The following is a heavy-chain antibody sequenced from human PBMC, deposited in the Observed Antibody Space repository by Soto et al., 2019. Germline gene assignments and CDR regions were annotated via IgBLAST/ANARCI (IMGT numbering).Heavy chain of an antibody. J-gene: IGHJ6*02. CDR3: ARLSSGWLDGMDV. CDR1: GYSFTSYW. D-gene: IGHD3-22*01. V-gene: IGHV5-51*01. CDR2: IYPGDSDT. Sequence: GESLKISCKGSGYSFTSYWIGWVRQMPGKGLEWMGVIYPGDSDTRYSPSVQGQVTISADKSIRTAYLQWSTLKASDTAMYYCARLSSGWLDGMDVWGQGTTVTVSS.